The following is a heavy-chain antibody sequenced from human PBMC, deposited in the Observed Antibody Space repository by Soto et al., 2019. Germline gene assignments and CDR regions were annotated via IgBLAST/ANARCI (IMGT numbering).Heavy chain of an antibody. D-gene: IGHD6-6*01. CDR2: IIPISGTA. J-gene: IGHJ6*02. V-gene: IGHV1-69*12. CDR1: GGTFNSYA. Sequence: QVQLVQSGAEVKKPGSSVKVSCKASGGTFNSYAISWVRQAPGQGLEWTGGIIPISGTANYAQKFQGRVTITADESTSTDYMEPSSQRSETTAVYYCAGPYSSSVYYDGLAVWGQGTTVNVSS. CDR3: AGPYSSSVYYDGLAV.